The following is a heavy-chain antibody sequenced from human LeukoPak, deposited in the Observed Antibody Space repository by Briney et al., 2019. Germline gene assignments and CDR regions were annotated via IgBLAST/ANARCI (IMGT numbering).Heavy chain of an antibody. J-gene: IGHJ5*02. Sequence: GASVKVSCEASGYTFTGYYMHWVRQAPGQGLEWMGGFDPEDGETIYAQKFQGRVTITADESTSTAYMELSSLRSEDTAVYYCARDQDDSSGPNNWFDPWGQGTLVTVSS. CDR3: ARDQDDSSGPNNWFDP. CDR2: FDPEDGET. D-gene: IGHD3-22*01. CDR1: GYTFTGYY. V-gene: IGHV1-24*01.